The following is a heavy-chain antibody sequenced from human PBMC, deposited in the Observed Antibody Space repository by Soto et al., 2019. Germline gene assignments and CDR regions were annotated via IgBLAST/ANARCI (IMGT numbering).Heavy chain of an antibody. Sequence: QMQLVQSGPEVKKPGTSVKVSCKASGFTFTSSAVQWVRQARGKRLEWIGWIVVGSGNTNYAQKFQERVTITRDMSTSTAYMELSSLRSEDTAVYYCAAGSGEVTAMVTYYYYYYGMDVWGQGTTVTVSS. CDR2: IVVGSGNT. CDR3: AAGSGEVTAMVTYYYYYYGMDV. CDR1: GFTFTSSA. D-gene: IGHD5-18*01. V-gene: IGHV1-58*01. J-gene: IGHJ6*02.